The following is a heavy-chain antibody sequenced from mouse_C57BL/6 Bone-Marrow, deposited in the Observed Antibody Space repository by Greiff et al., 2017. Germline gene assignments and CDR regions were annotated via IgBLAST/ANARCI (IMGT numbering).Heavy chain of an antibody. V-gene: IGHV1-26*01. CDR2: INPNNGGT. J-gene: IGHJ1*03. D-gene: IGHD1-1*01. CDR3: AEALYYYGSRGWYFDV. Sequence: VQLQQSGPELVKPGASVKISCKASGYTFTDYYMNWVKQSHGKSLEWIGDINPNNGGTSYNQKFKGKATLTVDKSSSTAYMELRSLTSEDSAVYYCAEALYYYGSRGWYFDVWGTGTTVTVSS. CDR1: GYTFTDYY.